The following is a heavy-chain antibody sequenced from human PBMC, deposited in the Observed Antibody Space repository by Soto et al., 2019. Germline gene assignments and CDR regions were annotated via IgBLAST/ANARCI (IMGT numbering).Heavy chain of an antibody. CDR2: ISSNGGST. CDR1: GFTFSSYA. V-gene: IGHV3-64*01. CDR3: ARDLHCSSTSCYSPFQH. D-gene: IGHD2-2*02. Sequence: GGSLRLSCAASGFTFSSYAMHWVRQAPGKGLEYVSAISSNGGSTYYANSVKGRFTISRDNSKNTLYLQMGSLRAEDMAVYYCARDLHCSSTSCYSPFQHWGQGTLVTVSS. J-gene: IGHJ1*01.